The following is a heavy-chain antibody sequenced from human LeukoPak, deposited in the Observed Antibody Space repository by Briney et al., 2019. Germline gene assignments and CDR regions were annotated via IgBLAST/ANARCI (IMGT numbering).Heavy chain of an antibody. CDR2: INSDACMT. V-gene: IGHV3-74*01. D-gene: IGHD5-24*01. Sequence: PGVSLRLSCAVSGFTFSNYWMHWVRQAPGGGLVWVSRINSDACMTNYADSVNGRFTISRDNDKNTLYLQMNSLRADDTAMYYCTRYYNSLDYWGQGTLVTVSS. CDR3: TRYYNSLDY. J-gene: IGHJ4*02. CDR1: GFTFSNYW.